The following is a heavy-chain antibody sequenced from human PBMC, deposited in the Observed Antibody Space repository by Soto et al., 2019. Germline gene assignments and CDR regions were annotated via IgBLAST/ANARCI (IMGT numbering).Heavy chain of an antibody. V-gene: IGHV1-18*04. CDR2: ISIYNGNT. CDR3: ARSPMAPEPVDS. Sequence: ASVKVSCKASGYPFSSHGFTWVRQAPGQGLEWMGWISIYNGNTHYAQKFQRRLTLTTDESTSTAYLELTSLTSDDTAVYYCARSPMAPEPVDSWGPGTLVTVSS. D-gene: IGHD3-10*01. J-gene: IGHJ4*02. CDR1: GYPFSSHG.